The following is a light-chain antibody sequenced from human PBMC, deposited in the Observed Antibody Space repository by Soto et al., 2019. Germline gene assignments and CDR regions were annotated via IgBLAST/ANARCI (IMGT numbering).Light chain of an antibody. CDR2: EVN. V-gene: IGLV2-14*03. J-gene: IGLJ1*01. CDR1: SSDVGAYKY. CDR3: SSYTRQSTYI. Sequence: QSALTQPASVSGSPGQSITISCTGTSSDVGAYKYVSWFQQYPGKVPKLIIYEVNERPSGVSNRFSASKSGNTASLTISGLQAEDEAEYYCSSYTRQSTYIFGTGTKVT.